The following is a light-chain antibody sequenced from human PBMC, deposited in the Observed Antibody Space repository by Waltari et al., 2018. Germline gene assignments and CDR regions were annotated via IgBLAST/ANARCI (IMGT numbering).Light chain of an antibody. CDR2: WAS. Sequence: DIVMTQSPDSLAVSLGERATINCKSSQSILYSSSNKNYLAWYQQKPGQPPKLLIYWASTRESGVPDRVSGSGSGTDFTLTISSLQAEDVAVYYCQQYYSTPGYTFGQGTKLEIK. CDR3: QQYYSTPGYT. J-gene: IGKJ2*01. CDR1: QSILYSSSNKNY. V-gene: IGKV4-1*01.